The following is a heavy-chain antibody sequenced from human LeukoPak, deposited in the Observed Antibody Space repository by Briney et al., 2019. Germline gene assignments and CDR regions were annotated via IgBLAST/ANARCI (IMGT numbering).Heavy chain of an antibody. CDR3: ARDPYDSSWGLCYFDY. D-gene: IGHD3-22*01. CDR2: IKQDGSDK. Sequence: GGALRLSCAASGFTFSSYWMSWVRQAPGKGREWGANIKQDGSDKYYVDSVKGRFTISRDNAKNSLYLQMNSLRAEDTAVYYCARDPYDSSWGLCYFDYWGQGSLVTVSS. CDR1: GFTFSSYW. J-gene: IGHJ4*02. V-gene: IGHV3-7*04.